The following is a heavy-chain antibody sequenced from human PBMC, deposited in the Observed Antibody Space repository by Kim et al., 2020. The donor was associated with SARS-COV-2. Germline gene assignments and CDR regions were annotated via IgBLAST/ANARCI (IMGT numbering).Heavy chain of an antibody. CDR1: GYTFTSYA. CDR2: INTNTGNP. J-gene: IGHJ3*02. V-gene: IGHV7-4-1*02. D-gene: IGHD3-16*02. CDR3: ARDSHYDYVWGSYRYTEEAFDI. Sequence: ASVKVSCKASGYTFTSYAMNWVRQAPGQGLEWMGWINTNTGNPTYAQGFTGRFVFSLDTSVSTAYLQISSLKAEDTAVYYCARDSHYDYVWGSYRYTEEAFDIWGQGTMVTVSS.